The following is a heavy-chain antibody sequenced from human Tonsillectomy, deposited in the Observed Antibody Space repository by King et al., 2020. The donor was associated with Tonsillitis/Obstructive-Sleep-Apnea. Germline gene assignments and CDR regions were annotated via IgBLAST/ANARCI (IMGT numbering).Heavy chain of an antibody. CDR1: GFTFDDYA. CDR3: AKDIRYFAQGDAFDI. V-gene: IGHV3-9*01. J-gene: IGHJ3*02. D-gene: IGHD1-26*01. Sequence: VQLVESGGGLVQPGRSLRLSCAASGFTFDDYAMHWVRHAPGKGLEWVSGISWNSGSIGYADSVKGRFTISRDNAKNSLYLQMNSLRAEDTALYYCAKDIRYFAQGDAFDIWGQGTMVTVSS. CDR2: ISWNSGSI.